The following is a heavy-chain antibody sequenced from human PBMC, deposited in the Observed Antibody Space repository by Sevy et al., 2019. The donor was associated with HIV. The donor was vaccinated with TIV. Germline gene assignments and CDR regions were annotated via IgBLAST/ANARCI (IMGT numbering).Heavy chain of an antibody. CDR1: GGSISSYY. J-gene: IGHJ4*02. Sequence: SETLSLTCTVSGGSISSYYWSWIRQPPGKGLEWIGYIYYSGSTNYNPSLKSRVTISVDTSKNQFSLKLSSVTAADTAVYYCATHGKYDYGSLLDYWGQGTLVTVSS. D-gene: IGHD3-10*01. CDR2: IYYSGST. V-gene: IGHV4-59*01. CDR3: ATHGKYDYGSLLDY.